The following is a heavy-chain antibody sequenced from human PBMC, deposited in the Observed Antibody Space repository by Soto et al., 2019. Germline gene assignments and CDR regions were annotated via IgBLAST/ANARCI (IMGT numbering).Heavy chain of an antibody. CDR3: ARGARRDIRYFDWYHDWFDP. D-gene: IGHD3-9*01. Sequence: SVKVSCKASGGTFSSYAISWVRQAPGQGLEWMGGIIPIFGTANYAQKFQGRVTITADKSTSTAYMELSSLRSEDTAVYYCARGARRDIRYFDWYHDWFDPWGQGTLVTVSS. CDR1: GGTFSSYA. CDR2: IIPIFGTA. V-gene: IGHV1-69*06. J-gene: IGHJ5*02.